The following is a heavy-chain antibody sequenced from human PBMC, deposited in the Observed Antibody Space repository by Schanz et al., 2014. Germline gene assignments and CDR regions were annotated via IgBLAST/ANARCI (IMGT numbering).Heavy chain of an antibody. Sequence: EVQVLESGGGLVQPGGSLRLSCVGSGFTFGTRTMGWVRQAPGQGLEWVSTVTSAYTTYYADSVKGRFTISRDNSKNTLFLQMNSLRAEDTAVYYCARDPNSVNEIDYWGQGTLVTVSS. D-gene: IGHD5-12*01. CDR1: GFTFGTRT. CDR2: VTSAYTT. J-gene: IGHJ4*02. CDR3: ARDPNSVNEIDY. V-gene: IGHV3-23*01.